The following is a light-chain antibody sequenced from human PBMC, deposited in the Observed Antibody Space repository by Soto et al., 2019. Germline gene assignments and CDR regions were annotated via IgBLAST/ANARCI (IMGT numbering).Light chain of an antibody. J-gene: IGKJ1*01. CDR2: YMS. CDR1: QYVGSR. Sequence: ESVLTQYPATLSSSPGETATLSCRASQYVGSRLAWYQHKPGQAPRLLIYYMSKRATGIPARFSGSGSGTDFTLTISSLAPDDFAIYYCHQRQSWPRTFGQGPKVDIK. CDR3: HQRQSWPRT. V-gene: IGKV3-11*01.